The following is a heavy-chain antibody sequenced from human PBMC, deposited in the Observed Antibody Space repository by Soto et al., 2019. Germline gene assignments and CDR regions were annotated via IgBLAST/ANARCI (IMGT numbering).Heavy chain of an antibody. CDR2: ISGSGGST. CDR3: SRGTYYPQSSGLHADY. CDR1: GFTFSSYA. V-gene: IGHV3-23*01. J-gene: IGHJ4*02. D-gene: IGHD3-22*01. Sequence: GESLRLSCAASGFTFSSYAMSWVRQAPGKGLEWVSAISGSGGSTYYADSVKGRFTISRDNSKNTLYLQMNSLRPEDTAVYYCSRGTYYPQSSGLHADYWGPGTVVTVSS.